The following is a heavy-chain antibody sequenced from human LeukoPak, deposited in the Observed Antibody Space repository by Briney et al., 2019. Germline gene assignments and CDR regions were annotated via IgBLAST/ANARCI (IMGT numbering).Heavy chain of an antibody. CDR1: GFSLSTSGVG. D-gene: IGHD2-8*01. V-gene: IGHV2-5*02. Sequence: SGPTLVKPTQTLTLTRSFSGFSLSTSGVGVGWIRQPPGKALEWLALIYWDDDKRYSPSLKSRLTITKDASKNQVVLTMTNMDPVDTATYYCAHRWNGFDPWGQGTLVTVSS. CDR3: AHRWNGFDP. J-gene: IGHJ5*02. CDR2: IYWDDDK.